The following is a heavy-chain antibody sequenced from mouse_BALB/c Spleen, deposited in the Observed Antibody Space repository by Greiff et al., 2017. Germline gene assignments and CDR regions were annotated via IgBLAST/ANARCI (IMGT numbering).Heavy chain of an antibody. CDR2: ISSGSSTI. D-gene: IGHD3-1*01. CDR1: GFTFSSFG. Sequence: EVKLMESGGGLVQPGGSRKLSCAASGFTFSSFGMHWVRQAPEKGLEWVAYISSGSSTIYYADTVKGRFTISRDNPKNTLFLQMTSLRSEDTAMYYCARGTPGSYWGQGTLVTVSA. V-gene: IGHV5-17*02. CDR3: ARGTPGSY. J-gene: IGHJ3*01.